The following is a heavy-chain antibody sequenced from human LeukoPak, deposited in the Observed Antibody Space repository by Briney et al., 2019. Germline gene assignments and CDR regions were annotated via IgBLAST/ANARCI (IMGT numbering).Heavy chain of an antibody. V-gene: IGHV3-74*01. CDR3: ARDRGPNILANVVDY. CDR1: GFTFPSHW. CDR2: INIDGSST. J-gene: IGHJ4*02. Sequence: GSLKISCAASGFTFPSHWVHRVRQASGKGLVWVSSINIDGSSTNYADSVKGRFTISRDNAKNTLYLQMSSLRAEDSALYYCARDRGPNILANVVDYWGQGALVTVSS. D-gene: IGHD5-12*01.